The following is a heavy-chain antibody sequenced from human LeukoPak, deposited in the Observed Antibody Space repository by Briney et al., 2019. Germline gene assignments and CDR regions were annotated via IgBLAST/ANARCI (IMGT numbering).Heavy chain of an antibody. V-gene: IGHV3-7*01. CDR3: AKEATWGNWYFDL. D-gene: IGHD3-16*01. J-gene: IGHJ2*01. CDR2: VKQDGSEK. CDR1: GFTFSSYW. Sequence: GSLRLSCSASGFTFSSYWMSWVRQAPGKGLEWVANVKQDGSEKYYVDSVKGRFTTSRENSDNTLYLEMSSLRDEDTAVYYCAKEATWGNWYFDLWGRGTLVTVSS.